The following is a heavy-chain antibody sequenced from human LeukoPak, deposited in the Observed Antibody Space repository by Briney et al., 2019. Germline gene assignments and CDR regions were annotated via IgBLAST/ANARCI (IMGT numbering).Heavy chain of an antibody. CDR3: ARSRLRKFDY. V-gene: IGHV4-34*01. CDR1: GGSFSGYY. D-gene: IGHD1-14*01. CDR2: IHHGGST. Sequence: SETLSLTCAVYGGSFSGYYWSWIRQPPGKGLEWIGEIHHGGSTNYNPCLKSRVTISVDTSKNQFSLKLSSVTAADTAVYYCARSRLRKFDYWGQGTLVTVSS. J-gene: IGHJ4*02.